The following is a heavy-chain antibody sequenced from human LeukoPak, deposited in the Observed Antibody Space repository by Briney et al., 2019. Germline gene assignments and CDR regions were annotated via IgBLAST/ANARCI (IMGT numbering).Heavy chain of an antibody. V-gene: IGHV4-38-2*01. J-gene: IGHJ5*02. CDR3: ARLGYCSTTSCYNWFDP. CDR2: TYHSGST. CDR1: GYSLRSGYY. D-gene: IGHD2-2*03. Sequence: PSETLSLTCAVSGYSLRSGYYWGWIRQPPGKGLEWIGSTYHSGSTYYNPSPKSRVTIPVDTSKNQFSLKLSSVTAADTAVYYCARLGYCSTTSCYNWFDPGGQGTLVTVSS.